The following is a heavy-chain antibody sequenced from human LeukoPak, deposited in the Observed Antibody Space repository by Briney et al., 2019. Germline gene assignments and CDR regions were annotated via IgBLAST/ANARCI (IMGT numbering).Heavy chain of an antibody. J-gene: IGHJ3*02. CDR3: ATPIVVVPAAKPRTAFDI. CDR2: IRYDGSNK. CDR1: GFTFSSYG. V-gene: IGHV3-30*02. Sequence: GGSLRLSRAASGFTFSSYGMHWVRQAPGKGLEWVAFIRYDGSNKYYADSVKGRFIISRDNSKNTLYLQMNSLRAEDTAVYYCATPIVVVPAAKPRTAFDIWGQGTMVTVSS. D-gene: IGHD2-2*02.